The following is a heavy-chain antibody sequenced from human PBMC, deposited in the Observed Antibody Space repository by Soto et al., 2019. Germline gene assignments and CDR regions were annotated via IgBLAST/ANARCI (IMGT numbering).Heavy chain of an antibody. J-gene: IGHJ4*01. V-gene: IGHV3-9*01. CDR3: VKDSYADFHRVLSTAEYFFDY. D-gene: IGHD2-15*01. CDR1: GFTFYGYA. Sequence: SLRLSCTASGFTFYGYAMHWVRQAPGRGLEWVSGITWNSGNIAYADSVKGRFTIARDDDNNSLYLQMNSLRPEDTALYYCVKDSYADFHRVLSTAEYFFDYWGHGTLVTVSS. CDR2: ITWNSGNI.